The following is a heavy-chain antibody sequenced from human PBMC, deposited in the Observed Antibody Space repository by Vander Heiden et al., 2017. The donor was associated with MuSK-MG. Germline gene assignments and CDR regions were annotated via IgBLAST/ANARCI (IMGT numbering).Heavy chain of an antibody. Sequence: EVQLVQSGAAVKKPGASLKISCKGYGYSFSSYWIGWVRQMPGKGLEWVGIIYPGDSDTRYSPVGQGQVTVSADKATAIAYMQWNGINAETTARYCCRRWVGSSAQSYGMDIWGQGTTVTVSS. CDR3: RRWVGSSAQSYGMDI. CDR2: IYPGDSDT. V-gene: IGHV5-51*01. D-gene: IGHD6-13*01. CDR1: GYSFSSYW. J-gene: IGHJ6*02.